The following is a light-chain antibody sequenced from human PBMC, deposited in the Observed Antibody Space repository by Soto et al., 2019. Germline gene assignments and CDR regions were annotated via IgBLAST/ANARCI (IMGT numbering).Light chain of an antibody. CDR1: QSIRSW. CDR2: RAS. V-gene: IGKV1-5*03. Sequence: DIQMTQSPSTLSASVGDRVTITCRASQSIRSWLAWYQQKAGTAPKLLIYRASSLESGVPSRFRGSGSGTDFALSISSLQPDDFATYYCQQYASYPWTFGQGTKVDIK. J-gene: IGKJ1*01. CDR3: QQYASYPWT.